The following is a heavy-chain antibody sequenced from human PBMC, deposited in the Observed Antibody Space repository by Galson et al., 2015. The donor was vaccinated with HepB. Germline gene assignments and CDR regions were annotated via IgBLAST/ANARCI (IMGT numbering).Heavy chain of an antibody. CDR3: ARTAVGAFDP. CDR2: IYPDDSDV. J-gene: IGHJ5*02. D-gene: IGHD1-26*01. Sequence: QSGAEVKKAGESLKISCRYSGLFFSSYWFGWVRQVPEKGLEWLGIIYPDDSDVVYNPSVQGQVTISVDKSTRTVYLQWSRLRASDTAMYYCARTAVGAFDPWGQGTLVTVSS. CDR1: GLFFSSYW. V-gene: IGHV5-51*01.